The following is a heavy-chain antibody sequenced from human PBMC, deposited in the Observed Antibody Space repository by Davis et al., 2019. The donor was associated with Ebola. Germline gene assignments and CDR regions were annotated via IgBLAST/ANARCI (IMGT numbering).Heavy chain of an antibody. CDR3: AKVHPPSTVTTGWFDP. CDR2: ISVRSIT. CDR1: GCIFSSYA. Sequence: GASPNPSCAASGCIFSSYAMSWVRQAPGKGLEWVSSISVRSITYHADSVKGRFTISRDNSKNTLYLQMNSLRAEDTVVYYCAKVHPPSTVTTGWFDPWGQGTLVTVSP. D-gene: IGHD4-17*01. V-gene: IGHV3-23*01. J-gene: IGHJ5*02.